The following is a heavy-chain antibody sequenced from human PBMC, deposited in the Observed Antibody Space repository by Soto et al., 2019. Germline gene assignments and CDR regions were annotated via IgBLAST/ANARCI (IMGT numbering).Heavy chain of an antibody. CDR2: IYYSGST. CDR3: ARDRRGYYYYYGMDV. D-gene: IGHD3-10*01. CDR1: GGSISSGDYY. Sequence: SETLSLTCTVSGGSISSGDYYWSWIRQPPGKGLEWIGYIYYSGSTYYNPSLKSRVTISVDTSKNQFSLKLSSVTAADTAVYYCARDRRGYYYYYGMDVWGQGTTVTVSS. J-gene: IGHJ6*02. V-gene: IGHV4-30-4*01.